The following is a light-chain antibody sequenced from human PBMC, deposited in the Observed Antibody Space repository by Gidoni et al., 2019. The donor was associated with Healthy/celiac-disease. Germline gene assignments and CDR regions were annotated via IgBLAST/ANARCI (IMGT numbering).Light chain of an antibody. CDR1: QGISSW. V-gene: IGKV1-12*01. CDR3: RQANSCPPT. J-gene: IGKJ5*01. Sequence: DIQMTQSTSSVSASVGDRVTITCRASQGISSWLAWYQQKPVQAPKLLIYAASSLQSGVPSRFSGSGSVTDFTLAISSLQPEDFATYYCRQANSCPPTFGQGTRLEIK. CDR2: AAS.